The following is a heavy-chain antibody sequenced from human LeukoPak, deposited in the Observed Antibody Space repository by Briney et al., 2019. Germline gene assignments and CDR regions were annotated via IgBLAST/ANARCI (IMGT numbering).Heavy chain of an antibody. D-gene: IGHD6-13*01. CDR2: ISSSSSYI. CDR1: GFTFSSYS. CDR3: ARVPHSSWYQSIFDY. J-gene: IGHJ4*02. V-gene: IGHV3-21*01. Sequence: GGSLRLSCAASGFTFSSYSMNWVRQAPGKGLEWVSSISSSSSYIYYADSVKGRFTISRDNAKNSLYLQMNSLRAEDTAVYYCARVPHSSWYQSIFDYWGQGTLVTVSS.